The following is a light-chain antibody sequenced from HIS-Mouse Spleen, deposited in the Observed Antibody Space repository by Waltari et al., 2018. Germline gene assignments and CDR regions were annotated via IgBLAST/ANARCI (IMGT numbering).Light chain of an antibody. CDR1: ALPKKY. CDR2: EDS. J-gene: IGLJ2*01. Sequence: SYELTHPPSVSVSPGHTARLTCAGEALPKKYAYGYQQKSGQAPVLVIYEDSKRPSGIPERFSGSSSGTMATLTISGAQVEDEADYYCYSTDSSGNHRVFGGGTKLTVL. V-gene: IGLV3-10*01. CDR3: YSTDSSGNHRV.